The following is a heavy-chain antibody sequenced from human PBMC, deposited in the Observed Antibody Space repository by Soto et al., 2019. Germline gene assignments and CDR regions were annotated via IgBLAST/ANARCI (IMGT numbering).Heavy chain of an antibody. CDR2: IYYSGST. V-gene: IGHV4-31*03. CDR1: GGSISSGGYY. D-gene: IGHD2-8*01. Sequence: SETLSLTCTVSGGSISSGGYYWSWIRQHPGKGLEWIGYIYYSGSTYYNPSLKSRVTISVDTSKNQFSLKLSSVTAADTAVYYCAIVNGAEPATQINFHSWGEEPLLTVPS. CDR3: AIVNGAEPATQINFHS. J-gene: IGHJ4*02.